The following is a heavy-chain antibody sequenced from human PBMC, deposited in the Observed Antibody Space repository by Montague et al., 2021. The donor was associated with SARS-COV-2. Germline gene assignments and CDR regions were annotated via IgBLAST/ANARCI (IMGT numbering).Heavy chain of an antibody. CDR1: GDSVPSNSAT. V-gene: IGHV6-1*01. Sequence: CAISGDSVPSNSATWNWVRQSPSRGLEWLGRTYYRSKWYNDYAVSVRGRVTINPDTSKNQFSLQLNSVTPEDTAIYYCTSGGEGNYNVMDVWGQGTTVTVSS. J-gene: IGHJ6*02. CDR2: TYYRSKWYN. D-gene: IGHD3-10*01. CDR3: TSGGEGNYNVMDV.